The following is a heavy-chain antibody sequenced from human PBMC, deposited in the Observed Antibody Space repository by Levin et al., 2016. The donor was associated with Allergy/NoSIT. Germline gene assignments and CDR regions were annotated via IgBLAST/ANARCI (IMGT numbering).Heavy chain of an antibody. CDR1: GGSISSYY. J-gene: IGHJ6*02. Sequence: SETLSLTCTVSGGSISSYYWGWIRQSAAKGLEWIGHIYTSGTTNYNPSLKSRVTMSVDTSTNQFSLKLSSVTAADTAVYYCVRAGGYCGGGSCYSNYYYGMDVWGPGTKVTVSS. CDR2: IYTSGTT. CDR3: VRAGGYCGGGSCYSNYYYGMDV. V-gene: IGHV4-4*07. D-gene: IGHD2-15*01.